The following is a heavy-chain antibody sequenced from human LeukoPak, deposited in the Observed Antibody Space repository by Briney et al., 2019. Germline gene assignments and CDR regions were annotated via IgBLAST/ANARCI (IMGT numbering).Heavy chain of an antibody. CDR2: ISGSGGST. CDR1: GFTFSSYA. Sequence: GGSLRLSCAASGFTFSSYAMSWVRQAPGKGLEWVSAISGSGGSTYYADSVKGRLTISRDNSKNTLYLQMNSLRAEDTAVYYCAKDPEIVVVPAASLDYFDYWGQGTLVTVSS. D-gene: IGHD2-2*01. V-gene: IGHV3-23*01. J-gene: IGHJ4*02. CDR3: AKDPEIVVVPAASLDYFDY.